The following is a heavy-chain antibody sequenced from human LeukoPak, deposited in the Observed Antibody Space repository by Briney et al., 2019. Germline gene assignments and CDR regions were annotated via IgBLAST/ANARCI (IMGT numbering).Heavy chain of an antibody. V-gene: IGHV4-39*01. CDR2: IYYSGST. CDR3: ARHRYYYDSSGYFL. J-gene: IGHJ4*02. D-gene: IGHD3-22*01. CDR1: GGSISSYY. Sequence: SETLSLTCTVSGGSISSYYWSWIRQPPGKGLEWIGSIYYSGSTYYNPSLKSRVTISVDTSKNQLSLKLSSVTAADTAVYYCARHRYYYDSSGYFLWGQGTLVTVSS.